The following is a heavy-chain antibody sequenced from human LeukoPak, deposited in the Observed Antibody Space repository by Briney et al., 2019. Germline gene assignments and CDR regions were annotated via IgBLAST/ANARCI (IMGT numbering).Heavy chain of an antibody. Sequence: GRSLRLSCAASGFTFSSYGMHWVRQAPGKGLEWVAFIRYDGSNKYYADSVKGRFTISRDNSKNTLYLQMNSLRAEDTAVYYCERWSDSGSYQWPIDAFDIWGQGTMVTVSS. V-gene: IGHV3-30*02. CDR2: IRYDGSNK. D-gene: IGHD1-26*01. CDR1: GFTFSSYG. CDR3: ERWSDSGSYQWPIDAFDI. J-gene: IGHJ3*02.